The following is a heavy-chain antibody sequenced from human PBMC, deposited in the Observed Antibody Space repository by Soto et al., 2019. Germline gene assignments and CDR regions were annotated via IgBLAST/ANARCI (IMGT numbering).Heavy chain of an antibody. Sequence: QVQMQESGPGLVKPSETLSLTCTVSGASVSSGNQYWSWIRQPPGKGLEWIGYIYHSGITNYNPSLKSRVTISADTSRNQFSLKLSSVTAADTAVYYCARGWDGKSWGQGTLVTVSS. D-gene: IGHD6-19*01. V-gene: IGHV4-61*01. CDR3: ARGWDGKS. CDR2: IYHSGIT. J-gene: IGHJ4*02. CDR1: GASVSSGNQY.